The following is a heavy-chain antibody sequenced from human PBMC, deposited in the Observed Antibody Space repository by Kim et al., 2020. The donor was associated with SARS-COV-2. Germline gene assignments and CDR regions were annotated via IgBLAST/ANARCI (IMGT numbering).Heavy chain of an antibody. V-gene: IGHV4-61*03. CDR3: AREIVGATHWYFDL. Sequence: NPTLRRRVAISVDTSKTHISLKLSSVTAADTAVYYCAREIVGATHWYFDLWGRGTLVTVSS. J-gene: IGHJ2*01. D-gene: IGHD1-26*01.